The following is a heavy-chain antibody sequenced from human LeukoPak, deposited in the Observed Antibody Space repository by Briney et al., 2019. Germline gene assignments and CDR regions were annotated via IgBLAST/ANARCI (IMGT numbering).Heavy chain of an antibody. CDR1: GFTFNHYA. CDR2: IYQRGHT. J-gene: IGHJ4*02. Sequence: GVSLTLSCAASGFTFNHYAMRWVRQAPGKGLECVSSIYQRGHTFYADSVEGRFTISRDDSKNTVFLQMKSLSADDTAEYFCARDHGSQNSGPWYVFDHWGRGTLVTVSS. V-gene: IGHV3-23*03. D-gene: IGHD6-19*01. CDR3: ARDHGSQNSGPWYVFDH.